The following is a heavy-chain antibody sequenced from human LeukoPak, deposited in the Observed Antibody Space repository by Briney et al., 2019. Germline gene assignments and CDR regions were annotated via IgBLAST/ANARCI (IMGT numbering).Heavy chain of an antibody. CDR1: GFTFSSYG. J-gene: IGHJ4*02. Sequence: GGSLRLSCAVSGFTFSSYGMHWVRQAPGKGLEWVAVISYDGSNKYYADSVKGRFTISRDNSKNTLYLQMNSLRAEDTAMYYCAKDLRKYSGYGQCDYWGQGTLVTVSS. V-gene: IGHV3-30*18. D-gene: IGHD5-12*01. CDR3: AKDLRKYSGYGQCDY. CDR2: ISYDGSNK.